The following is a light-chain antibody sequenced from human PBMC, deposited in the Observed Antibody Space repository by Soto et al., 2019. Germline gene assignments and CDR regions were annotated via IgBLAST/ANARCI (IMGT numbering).Light chain of an antibody. V-gene: IGKV1-27*01. J-gene: IGKJ3*01. CDR2: AAS. CDR1: QGIRNF. Sequence: DIQMTQSATSLSASVGDRVTITYRASQGIRNFVAWYQQKPGKPPKLLIYAASTLQSGVPSRFSGSGSGTDFTLTINSLQPEDVATYSCQKYSSVPVFGPGTKVEI. CDR3: QKYSSVPV.